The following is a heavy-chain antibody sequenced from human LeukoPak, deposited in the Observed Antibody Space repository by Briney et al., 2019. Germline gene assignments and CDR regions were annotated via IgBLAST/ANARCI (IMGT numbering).Heavy chain of an antibody. V-gene: IGHV4-39*01. J-gene: IGHJ4*02. CDR1: GGSISSSSYY. CDR3: ARLSAPVRGVSDY. CDR2: IYYSGST. D-gene: IGHD3-10*01. Sequence: SETLSLTCTVSGGSISSSSYYWGWIRQPPGKGLEWIGSIYYSGSTYYNPSLKSRVTISVDTSKNQSSLKLSSVTAADTAVYYCARLSAPVRGVSDYWGQGTLVTVSS.